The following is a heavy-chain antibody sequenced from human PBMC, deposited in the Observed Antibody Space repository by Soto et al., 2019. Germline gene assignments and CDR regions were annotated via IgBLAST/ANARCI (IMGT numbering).Heavy chain of an antibody. J-gene: IGHJ6*02. Sequence: GGSLRLSCAASGFTFSSYAMSWVRQAPGKGLEWVSAISGSGGSTYYADSVKGRFTVSRDNARNSVSLQMDSLRDEDAAVYYCARIKLVEWFFINVDVYDMDVWGQGTPVTVSS. CDR3: ARIKLVEWFFINVDVYDMDV. CDR1: GFTFSSYA. V-gene: IGHV3-23*01. D-gene: IGHD3-3*01. CDR2: ISGSGGST.